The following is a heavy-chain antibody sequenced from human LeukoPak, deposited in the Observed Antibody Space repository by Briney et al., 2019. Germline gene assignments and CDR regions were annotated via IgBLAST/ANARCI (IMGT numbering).Heavy chain of an antibody. D-gene: IGHD2-8*02. CDR2: INHSGSP. CDR3: ARVRHDPLEYWYYIDL. Sequence: SETLSLTCAVYGGPFTDYSGYSWTWIRQPPGKGLEGIGEINHSGSPNYNPSLESLLTISVDTSKRQFSLKLNSVTAADAAVYHCARVRHDPLEYWYYIDLWGNGTMVTVSS. J-gene: IGHJ6*03. V-gene: IGHV4-34*01. CDR1: GGPFTDYSGYS.